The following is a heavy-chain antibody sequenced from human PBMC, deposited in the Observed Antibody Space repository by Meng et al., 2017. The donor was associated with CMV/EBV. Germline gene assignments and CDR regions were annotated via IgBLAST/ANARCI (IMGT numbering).Heavy chain of an antibody. V-gene: IGHV3-7*01. CDR3: SKNGGWLIEH. J-gene: IGHJ1*01. CDR1: GFTSRTYW. CDR2: MNQDGSHK. Sequence: GESLKISCVASGFTSRTYWMSWVRQAPGKGLEWVANMNQDGSHKCYVDSVKGRFTISADNAKNSLYLQMNSLRAEDTAVYYCSKNGGWLIEHWGQGTMVTVSS. D-gene: IGHD3-16*01.